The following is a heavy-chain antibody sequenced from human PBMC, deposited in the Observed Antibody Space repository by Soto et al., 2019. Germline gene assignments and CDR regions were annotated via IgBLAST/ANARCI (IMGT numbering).Heavy chain of an antibody. Sequence: QLQLQESGPGLVKPSETLSLTCSVSGDSISSGSDYWGWIRQPPGKGLEWIASIYYFGSTYYNPTLKSGVTISVDTSRNQFSLRLGSVTAADTAVYYCARIGGPTGAGWFDPWGQGILVTVSS. CDR1: GDSISSGSDY. V-gene: IGHV4-39*01. J-gene: IGHJ5*02. CDR3: ARIGGPTGAGWFDP. D-gene: IGHD7-27*01. CDR2: IYYFGST.